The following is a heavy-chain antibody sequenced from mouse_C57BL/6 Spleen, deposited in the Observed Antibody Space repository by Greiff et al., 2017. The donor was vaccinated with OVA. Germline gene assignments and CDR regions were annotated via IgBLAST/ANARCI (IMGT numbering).Heavy chain of an antibody. CDR1: GYTFTSYW. D-gene: IGHD2-2*01. V-gene: IGHV1-64*01. CDR3: AREEDYGYAGFAY. J-gene: IGHJ3*01. Sequence: VQLQQPGAELVKPGASVKLSCKASGYTFTSYWMHWVKQRPGQGLEWIGMIHPNSGSTNYNEKFKSKATLTVDKSSSTAYMQLSSLTSEDSAVYYCAREEDYGYAGFAYWGQGTLVTVSA. CDR2: IHPNSGST.